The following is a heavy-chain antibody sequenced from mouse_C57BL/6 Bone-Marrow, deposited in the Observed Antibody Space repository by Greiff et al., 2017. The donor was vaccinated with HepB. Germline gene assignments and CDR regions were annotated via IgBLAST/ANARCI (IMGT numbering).Heavy chain of an antibody. J-gene: IGHJ3*01. V-gene: IGHV3-6*01. CDR3: ASIYYDYEGVPY. D-gene: IGHD2-4*01. Sequence: EVQLQESGPGLVKPSQSLSLTCSVTGYSITSGYYWNWIRQFPGNKLEWMGYISYDGSNNYNPSLKNRISITRDTSKNQFFLKLNSVTTEDTAAYYCASIYYDYEGVPYWGQGTLVTVSA. CDR1: GYSITSGYY. CDR2: ISYDGSN.